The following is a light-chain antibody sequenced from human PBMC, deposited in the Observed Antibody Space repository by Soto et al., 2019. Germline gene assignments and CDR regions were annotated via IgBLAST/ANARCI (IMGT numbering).Light chain of an antibody. CDR2: AAS. J-gene: IGKJ4*01. CDR1: QGISSS. Sequence: DIQLTQSPSFLSASVGDRVTIPCRASQGISSSLAWYQQEPGKAPKLLIYAASTLQSGVPSRFSGSGSGTEFTLTISSLQPEDFATYYCQQLNSYPLTVGGGTKVEIK. V-gene: IGKV1-9*01. CDR3: QQLNSYPLT.